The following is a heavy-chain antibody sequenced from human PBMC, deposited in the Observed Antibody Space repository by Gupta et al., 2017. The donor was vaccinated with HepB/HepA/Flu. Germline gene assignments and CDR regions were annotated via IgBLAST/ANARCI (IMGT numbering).Heavy chain of an antibody. CDR3: ARDLVGMDV. CDR2: IYHTGGT. J-gene: IGHJ6*02. CDR1: GGSISGYY. V-gene: IGHV4-59*01. Sequence: QVQLQESGPGLVKPSETLSLTCTVSGGSISGYYWSWIRQPPGKGLEWIGYIYHTGGTNYSPSLKSQVTISVDTSKNQFSLKLTSVTAADTAVYYCARDLVGMDVWGHGTTVTVSS. D-gene: IGHD6-6*01.